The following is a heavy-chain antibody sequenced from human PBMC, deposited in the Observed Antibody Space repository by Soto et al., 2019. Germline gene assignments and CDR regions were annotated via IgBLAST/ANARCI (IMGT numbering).Heavy chain of an antibody. V-gene: IGHV1-18*04. D-gene: IGHD4-4*01. CDR1: GYTFTSYG. CDR2: ISAYNGNT. Sequence: ASVKVSCKASGYTFTSYGISWVRQAPGQGLEWMGWISAYNGNTNYAQKLQGRVTMTTDTSTSTAYMELRSLRSDDTAVYYCARGYSTPYYYYGMDVWGQGTTVTVSS. CDR3: ARGYSTPYYYYGMDV. J-gene: IGHJ6*02.